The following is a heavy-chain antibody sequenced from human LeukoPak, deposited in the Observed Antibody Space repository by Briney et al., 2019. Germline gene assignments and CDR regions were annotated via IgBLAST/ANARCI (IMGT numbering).Heavy chain of an antibody. D-gene: IGHD2-15*01. Sequence: GGSLRLSCAAPGFTVSSNYMSWVRQAPGKGLEWVSVIYSGGSTYYADSVKGRFTISRDNSKNTLYLQMNSLRAEDTAVYYCARHGGSAPQFDYWGQGTLVTVSS. CDR3: ARHGGSAPQFDY. CDR2: IYSGGST. CDR1: GFTVSSNY. J-gene: IGHJ4*02. V-gene: IGHV3-53*01.